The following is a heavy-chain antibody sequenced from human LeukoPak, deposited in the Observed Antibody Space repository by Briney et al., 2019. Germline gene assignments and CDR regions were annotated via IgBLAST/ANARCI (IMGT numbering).Heavy chain of an antibody. Sequence: SETLSLTCAVSGGSISSSNWWSWVRQPPGKGLEWIGQIYHSGSTNYNPSLKSRVTISVDKSKNQFSLKLRSVTAADTAVYYCARHPGQWLVVGLDPWGQGTLVTVSS. CDR3: ARHPGQWLVVGLDP. CDR2: IYHSGST. CDR1: GGSISSSNW. J-gene: IGHJ5*02. V-gene: IGHV4-4*02. D-gene: IGHD6-19*01.